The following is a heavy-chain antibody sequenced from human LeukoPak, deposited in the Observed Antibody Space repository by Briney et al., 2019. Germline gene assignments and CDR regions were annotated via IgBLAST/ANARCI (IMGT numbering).Heavy chain of an antibody. Sequence: QSGGSLRLSCTTSGFTFSSYAMSWVRQAPGKGLKWVSTINDNGADTYYADSVKGRFTISRDNSYNTVSLQMNSLRDEDTGVYYCAKKGYYDGSGYYMYYFDHWGQGTLVTVSS. V-gene: IGHV3-23*01. CDR1: GFTFSSYA. D-gene: IGHD3-22*01. J-gene: IGHJ4*02. CDR3: AKKGYYDGSGYYMYYFDH. CDR2: INDNGADT.